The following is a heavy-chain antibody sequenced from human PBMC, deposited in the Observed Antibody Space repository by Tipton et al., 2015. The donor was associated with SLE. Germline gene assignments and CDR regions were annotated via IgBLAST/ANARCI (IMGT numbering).Heavy chain of an antibody. CDR2: INHSGST. J-gene: IGHJ4*02. V-gene: IGHV4-34*01. Sequence: AGLVKPSETLSLTCAVYGGSFSGYYWSWIRQPPGKGLEWIGEINHSGSTNYNPSLKSRVTISVDTSKNQFSLHVNSVTPEDTAVYFCARGTLSNGIDYWGQGTLVTVSS. CDR1: GGSFSGYY. CDR3: ARGTLSNGIDY. D-gene: IGHD2-8*01.